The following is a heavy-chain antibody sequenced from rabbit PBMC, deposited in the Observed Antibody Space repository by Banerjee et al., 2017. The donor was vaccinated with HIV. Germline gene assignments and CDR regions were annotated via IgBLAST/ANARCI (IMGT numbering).Heavy chain of an antibody. D-gene: IGHD8-1*01. J-gene: IGHJ6*01. CDR2: IYSSNGDK. CDR1: GSDISSNA. Sequence: QEQLVESGGGLVQPEGSLTLTCKASGSDISSNAMCWVRQAPGKGLELIACIYSSNGDKWYASWVNGRFTISRSTSLNTVDLKMTSLTAADTATYFCVRGSSYYSYYYVMDLWGQGTLVTVS. V-gene: IGHV1S47*01. CDR3: VRGSSYYSYYYVMDL.